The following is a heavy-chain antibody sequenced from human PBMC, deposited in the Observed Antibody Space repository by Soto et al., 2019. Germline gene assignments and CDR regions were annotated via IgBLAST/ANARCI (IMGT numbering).Heavy chain of an antibody. Sequence: QVQLQESGPGLVKPSETLSLTCTVSGGSISSYYWSWIRQPPGKGLEWIGYIYYSGSTNYNPSLKSRVTISVDTSKNQLSLKLSSVTAADTAVYYCASNREYYDSSGIFDYWGQGTLVTVSS. CDR3: ASNREYYDSSGIFDY. D-gene: IGHD3-22*01. CDR1: GGSISSYY. V-gene: IGHV4-59*01. CDR2: IYYSGST. J-gene: IGHJ4*02.